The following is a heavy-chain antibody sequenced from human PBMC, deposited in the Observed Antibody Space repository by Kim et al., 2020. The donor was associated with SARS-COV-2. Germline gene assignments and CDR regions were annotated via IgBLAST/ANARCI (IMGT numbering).Heavy chain of an antibody. Sequence: KGRFTISRDNSKNTLYLQMNSLRAEDTAVYYCAKDGYYYDSSGYSDFWTDWGQGTLVTVSS. D-gene: IGHD3-22*01. CDR3: AKDGYYYDSSGYSDFWTD. V-gene: IGHV3-23*01. J-gene: IGHJ4*02.